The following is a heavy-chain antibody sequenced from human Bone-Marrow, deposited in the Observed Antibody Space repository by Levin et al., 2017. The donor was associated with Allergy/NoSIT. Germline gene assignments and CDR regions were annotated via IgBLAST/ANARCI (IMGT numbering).Heavy chain of an antibody. CDR3: ARGKLGYCSGGSCYFDY. CDR1: GGTFSSYA. D-gene: IGHD2-15*01. CDR2: IIPIFGTA. V-gene: IGHV1-69*13. J-gene: IGHJ4*02. Sequence: SVKVSCKASGGTFSSYAISWVRQAPGQGLEWMGGIIPIFGTANYAQKFQGRVTITADESTSTAYMELSSLRSEDTAVYYCARGKLGYCSGGSCYFDYWGQGTLVTVSS.